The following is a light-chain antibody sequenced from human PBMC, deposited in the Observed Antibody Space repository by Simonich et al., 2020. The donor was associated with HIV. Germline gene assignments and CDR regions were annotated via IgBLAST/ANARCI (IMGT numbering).Light chain of an antibody. Sequence: QSALTQPATVSGSPGQSITISCTGTSIDFGSYNFVSWYQHHPGKAPKLMIYDVSKWPSGVSNRFSGAKSGNTASLTISGLQAEDEADYYCCSYSGSRTWVFGGGTKLTVL. J-gene: IGLJ3*02. CDR3: CSYSGSRTWV. CDR2: DVS. CDR1: SIDFGSYNF. V-gene: IGLV2-23*02.